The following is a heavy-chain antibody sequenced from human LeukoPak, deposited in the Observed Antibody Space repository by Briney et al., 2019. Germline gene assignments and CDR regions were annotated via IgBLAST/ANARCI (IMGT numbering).Heavy chain of an antibody. CDR3: AKGGKWDVTPFDY. V-gene: IGHV3-21*04. CDR1: GFTFSSYA. D-gene: IGHD1-26*01. J-gene: IGHJ4*02. Sequence: GGSLRLSCAASGFTFSSYAMNWVRQAPGRGLEWVSSISRGSDHIFYADSMKGRFTISRDNSKNTLYLQVNSLRAEDTAVYYCAKGGKWDVTPFDYWGQGTLVTVSS. CDR2: ISRGSDHI.